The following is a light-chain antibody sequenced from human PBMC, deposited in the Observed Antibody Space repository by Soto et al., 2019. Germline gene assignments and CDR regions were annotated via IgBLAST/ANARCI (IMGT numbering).Light chain of an antibody. J-gene: IGKJ1*01. CDR1: QSISSY. CDR3: QQSYSTPWT. V-gene: IGKV1-39*01. CDR2: AAS. Sequence: DIQMTQSPSSLSASVGDRVTITCRASQSISSYLNWYQQKPGKAPKLLIYAASSLQSGVPSRFRGSGSGTDFTLPMSSLQPEDFATYYGQQSYSTPWTLGQGTKVEIK.